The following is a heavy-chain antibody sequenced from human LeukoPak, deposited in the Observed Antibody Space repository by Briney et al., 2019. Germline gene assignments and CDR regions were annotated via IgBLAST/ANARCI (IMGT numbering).Heavy chain of an antibody. CDR1: GYTFTSYD. CDR3: ARTRVRYCSSTSCYAGLYYYYYGMDA. J-gene: IGHJ6*02. CDR2: MNPNSGNT. Sequence: ASVKVSCKASGYTFTSYDINWVRRATGQGLEWMGWMNPNSGNTGYAQKSQGRVTMTRNTSISTAYMELSSLRSEDTAVYYCARTRVRYCSSTSCYAGLYYYYYGMDAWGQGTTVTVSS. V-gene: IGHV1-8*01. D-gene: IGHD2-2*01.